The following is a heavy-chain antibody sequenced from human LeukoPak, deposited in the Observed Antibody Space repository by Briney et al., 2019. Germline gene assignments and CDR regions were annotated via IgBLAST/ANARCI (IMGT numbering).Heavy chain of an antibody. V-gene: IGHV3-74*01. CDR3: ARDAYTTTSNWLDP. CDR1: GFTLNKYW. J-gene: IGHJ5*02. CDR2: ITGDGSDI. D-gene: IGHD4-17*01. Sequence: GGSLRLSCEASGFTLNKYWMHWVRQAPGKGIVWVSRITGDGSDIAYADSVKGRFTVSRDDAKNTLFLQMTSLRVEDTAIYYCARDAYTTTSNWLDPWGQGTLVTVSS.